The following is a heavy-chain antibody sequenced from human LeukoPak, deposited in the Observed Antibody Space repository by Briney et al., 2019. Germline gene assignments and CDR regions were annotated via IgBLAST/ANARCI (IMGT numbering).Heavy chain of an antibody. CDR1: GFTFSSYS. D-gene: IGHD5-12*01. J-gene: IGHJ4*02. Sequence: PGGSLRLSCAASGFTFSSYSMNWVRQAPGKGLEWVSSISSSSSYIYYADPVKGRFTISRDNAKNSLYLQMNSLRAEDTAVYYCARGATHKGRSGPIDYWGQGTLVTVSS. V-gene: IGHV3-21*01. CDR3: ARGATHKGRSGPIDY. CDR2: ISSSSSYI.